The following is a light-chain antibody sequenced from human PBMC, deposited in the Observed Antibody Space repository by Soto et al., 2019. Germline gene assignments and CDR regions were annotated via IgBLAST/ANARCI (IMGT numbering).Light chain of an antibody. J-gene: IGKJ4*01. CDR3: QQYISFPLT. V-gene: IGKV1-5*03. Sequence: DIQMTQSPSTLSASVGDRVTITCRASQSISSWLAWYQQKPGKAPNLLIYKASSLEGGVPSRFTGSGSGTEFTLTISSLQPDDFATYYCQQYISFPLTFGGGTKVEIK. CDR2: KAS. CDR1: QSISSW.